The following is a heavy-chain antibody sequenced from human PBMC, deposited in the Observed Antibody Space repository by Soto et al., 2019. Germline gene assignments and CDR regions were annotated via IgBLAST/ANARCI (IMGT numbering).Heavy chain of an antibody. V-gene: IGHV1-18*04. CDR2: ISPNNGNT. CDR1: GYTFTGYY. CDR3: ARDEPQYYDSSGYYLAWFDY. J-gene: IGHJ4*02. Sequence: ASVTVSCKASGYTFTGYYMHWVRQAPGQGLEWMGWISPNNGNTNYAQKLQGRVTMTTDTSTSTAYMELRSLRSDDTAVYYCARDEPQYYDSSGYYLAWFDYWGQGTLVTVSS. D-gene: IGHD3-22*01.